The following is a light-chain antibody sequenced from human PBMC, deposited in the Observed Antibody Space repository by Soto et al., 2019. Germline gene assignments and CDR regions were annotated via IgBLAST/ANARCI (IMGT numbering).Light chain of an antibody. CDR1: SSNIGNNY. Sequence: QSVLTQPPSASVTPGQWVTISCSGSSSNIGNNYVFWYQQFPGMAPKLLIYRNNQRPSGVPDRFSGSKSGTSASLAIAGLRSEDESDYYCASGDDSLNGPVFGGGTKLTVL. J-gene: IGLJ3*02. CDR3: ASGDDSLNGPV. CDR2: RNN. V-gene: IGLV1-47*01.